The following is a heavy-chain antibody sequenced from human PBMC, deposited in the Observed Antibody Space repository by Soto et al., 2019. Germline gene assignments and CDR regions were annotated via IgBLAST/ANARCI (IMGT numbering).Heavy chain of an antibody. CDR1: GFTFSSYA. J-gene: IGHJ6*02. CDR3: AKAHYCSSTSCYPFVVRLVVNYMDV. V-gene: IGHV3-23*01. Sequence: GGSLRLSCAASGFTFSSYAMSWVRQAPGKGLEWVSAISGSGGSTYYADSVKGRFTISRDNSKNTLYLQMNSLRAEDTAVYYCAKAHYCSSTSCYPFVVRLVVNYMDVWGQGTTVTVSS. D-gene: IGHD2-2*01. CDR2: ISGSGGST.